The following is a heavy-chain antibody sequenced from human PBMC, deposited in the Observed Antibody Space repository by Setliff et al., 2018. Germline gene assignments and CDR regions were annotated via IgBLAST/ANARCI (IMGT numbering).Heavy chain of an antibody. D-gene: IGHD4-17*01. J-gene: IGHJ3*02. V-gene: IGHV1-69*05. Sequence: GASVKVSCKASGGTFRSYGISWVRQAPGQGLEWMGGIIPNFGTTSYAQKFQGRVTITTDESTSTAYMELRSLGSDDTAVYYCARDSPTVVTHLRVFDIWGQGTRVTVSS. CDR3: ARDSPTVVTHLRVFDI. CDR2: IIPNFGTT. CDR1: GGTFRSYG.